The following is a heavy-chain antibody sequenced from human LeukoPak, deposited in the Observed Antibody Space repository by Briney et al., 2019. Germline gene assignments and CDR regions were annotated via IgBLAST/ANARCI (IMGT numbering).Heavy chain of an antibody. CDR1: GYTFTSYY. D-gene: IGHD4-17*01. CDR2: IHPSGGST. V-gene: IGHV1-46*01. Sequence: ASVTVSCKASGYTFTSYYMHWVRQAPGQGLEWMGIIHPSGGSTSYAQKSQGRVTMTRDTSTSTVYMELSSLRSEDTAVYYCARAHLHYGDSIHDLDYWGQGTLVTVSS. J-gene: IGHJ4*02. CDR3: ARAHLHYGDSIHDLDY.